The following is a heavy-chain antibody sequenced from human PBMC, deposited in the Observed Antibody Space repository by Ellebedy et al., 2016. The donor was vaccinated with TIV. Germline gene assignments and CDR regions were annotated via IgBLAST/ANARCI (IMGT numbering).Heavy chain of an antibody. Sequence: MPSETLSLTCTVSGGSISGYYWSWIRQTPEKGLEWIGFIHYRGTTDYNPSLQSRVTMSVDTPEKQFSLRLTSVTAAETAVYYCARARGQYLYGSGSYFTNWGQGEVVTVSS. J-gene: IGHJ4*02. CDR3: ARARGQYLYGSGSYFTN. V-gene: IGHV4-59*08. CDR1: GGSISGYY. CDR2: IHYRGTT. D-gene: IGHD3-10*01.